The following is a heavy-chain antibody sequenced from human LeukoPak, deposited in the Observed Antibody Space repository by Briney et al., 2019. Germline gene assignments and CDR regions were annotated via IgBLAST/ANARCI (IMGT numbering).Heavy chain of an antibody. CDR2: IKQEGSEK. D-gene: IGHD2-15*01. Sequence: GGSLRLSCAASGFTFSSYWMSWVRQAPGKGLEWVANIKQEGSEKYYVDSVKGRFTISRDNAKNSLYLQMNSLRAEDTAVYYCARDHFCSGGPCYSGNWYFDLWGRGTLVTVSS. CDR1: GFTFSSYW. V-gene: IGHV3-7*01. J-gene: IGHJ2*01. CDR3: ARDHFCSGGPCYSGNWYFDL.